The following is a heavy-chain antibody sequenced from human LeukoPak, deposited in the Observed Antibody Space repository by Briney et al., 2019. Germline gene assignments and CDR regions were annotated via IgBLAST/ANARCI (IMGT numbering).Heavy chain of an antibody. CDR3: AKGRVDWLPKRNNWFDP. J-gene: IGHJ5*02. CDR1: GFTFSSYG. V-gene: IGHV3-23*01. Sequence: GGSLRLSCAASGFTFSSYGMHWVRQAPGKGLEWVSAISGSGGSTYYADSVKGRFTISRDNSKNTLYLQMNSLRAEDTAVYYCAKGRVDWLPKRNNWFDPWGQGTLVPVSS. D-gene: IGHD3-9*01. CDR2: ISGSGGST.